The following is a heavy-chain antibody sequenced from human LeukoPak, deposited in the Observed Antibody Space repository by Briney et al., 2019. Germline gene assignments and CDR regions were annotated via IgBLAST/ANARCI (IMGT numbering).Heavy chain of an antibody. Sequence: PGGSLRLSCAASGFTFSSYWMSWVRQAPGKGLEWVANIKQDGSEKYYVDSVKGRFTISRDNAKNSLYLQMNSLRAEDTAVYYCACAYGSGGFNLSPTYYMDVWGKGTTVTVSS. CDR1: GFTFSSYW. CDR3: ACAYGSGGFNLSPTYYMDV. J-gene: IGHJ6*03. V-gene: IGHV3-7*01. D-gene: IGHD3-10*01. CDR2: IKQDGSEK.